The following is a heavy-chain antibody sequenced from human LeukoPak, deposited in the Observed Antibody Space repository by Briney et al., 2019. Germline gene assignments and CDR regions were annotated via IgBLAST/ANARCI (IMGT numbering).Heavy chain of an antibody. V-gene: IGHV3-69-1*01. CDR1: GVTSSNAW. CDR2: MENFVIK. Sequence: GRSLRLSCVASGVTSSNAWMNCVRPAPGEGMEWVSSMENFVIKTSAGCVQGRFTVSRDSARDIVFLQMNSLRVEDTAGYYCAVGKYYGTGTRPGYLGYWGLGTMVTVS. D-gene: IGHD3-10*01. J-gene: IGHJ4*02. CDR3: AVGKYYGTGTRPGYLGY.